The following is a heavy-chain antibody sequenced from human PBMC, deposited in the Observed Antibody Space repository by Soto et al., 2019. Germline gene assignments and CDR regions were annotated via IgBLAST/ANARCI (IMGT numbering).Heavy chain of an antibody. V-gene: IGHV5-51*01. Sequence: PGESLKISCKGSGYMFTSYWIAWVRQMPGKGLEWRGIIYPDDSDIRYSPSFQGQVTISADKSISTAYLQWSSLKASDTAMYYCARREMATSHFDYWGQGTLVTVSS. J-gene: IGHJ4*02. CDR3: ARREMATSHFDY. D-gene: IGHD5-12*01. CDR2: IYPDDSDI. CDR1: GYMFTSYW.